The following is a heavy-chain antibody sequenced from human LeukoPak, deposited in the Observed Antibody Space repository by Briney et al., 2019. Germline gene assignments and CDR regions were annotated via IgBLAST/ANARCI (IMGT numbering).Heavy chain of an antibody. CDR3: ARAQYYYDSSGTERYYYGMDV. Sequence: GGSLRLSCAASGFTFSSYSMNWVRQAPGKGLEWVSSISSSSSYIYYADSVKGRFTISRDNAKNSLYLQMNSLRAEDTAVYYCARAQYYYDSSGTERYYYGMDVWGQGTTVTVSS. J-gene: IGHJ6*02. D-gene: IGHD3-22*01. CDR1: GFTFSSYS. CDR2: ISSSSSYI. V-gene: IGHV3-21*01.